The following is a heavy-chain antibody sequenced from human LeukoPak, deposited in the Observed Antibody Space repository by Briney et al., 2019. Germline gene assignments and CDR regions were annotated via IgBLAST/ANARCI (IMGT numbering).Heavy chain of an antibody. D-gene: IGHD6-19*01. CDR2: ISGSAGST. J-gene: IGHJ4*02. Sequence: GGSLRLSCAASGFTFSSYAMSWVRQAPGKGLEWVSAISGSAGSTYYADSVKGRFTISRDNSKNTLYLQMNSLRAEDTAVYYCAKDPGYSSGWPFFDYWGQGTLVTVSS. V-gene: IGHV3-23*01. CDR1: GFTFSSYA. CDR3: AKDPGYSSGWPFFDY.